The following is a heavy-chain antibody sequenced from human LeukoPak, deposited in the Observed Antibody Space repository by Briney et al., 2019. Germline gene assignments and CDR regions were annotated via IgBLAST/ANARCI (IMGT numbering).Heavy chain of an antibody. D-gene: IGHD3-9*01. CDR1: GYIFTTYD. CDR2: MNPNSGNT. CDR3: ARADDYDILTGYIY. J-gene: IGHJ4*02. Sequence: ASVKVSCKASGYIFTTYDINWVRQASGQGLEWMGWMNPNSGNTGYAQKFQGRVTITRNTSISTAYMELSSLRSEDTAVYYCARADDYDILTGYIYWGQGTLVTVSS. V-gene: IGHV1-8*03.